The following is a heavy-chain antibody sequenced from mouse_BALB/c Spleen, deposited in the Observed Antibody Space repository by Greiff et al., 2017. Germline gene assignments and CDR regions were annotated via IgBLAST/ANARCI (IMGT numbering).Heavy chain of an antibody. CDR1: GFTFSSYA. CDR3: ARGGDYGSSYFDY. Sequence: EVKLMESGGGLVKPGGSLKLSCAASGFTFSSYAMSWVRQTPEKRLEWVASISSGGSTYYPDSVKGRFTISRDNARNILYLQMSSLRSEDTAMYYCARGGDYGSSYFDYWGQGTTLTVSS. V-gene: IGHV5-6-5*01. D-gene: IGHD1-1*01. CDR2: ISSGGST. J-gene: IGHJ2*01.